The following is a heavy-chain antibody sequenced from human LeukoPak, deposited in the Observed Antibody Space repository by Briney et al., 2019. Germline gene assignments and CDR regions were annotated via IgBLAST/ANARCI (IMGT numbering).Heavy chain of an antibody. CDR2: INPNSGNT. CDR3: ARETGLLRYFDWTHYYGMDV. Sequence: GSVKVSCKASGYTFTGYYMHWVRQAPGQGLEWMGWINPNSGNTGYAQKFQGRVTMTRNTSISTAYMELSSLRSEDTAVYYCARETGLLRYFDWTHYYGMDVWGQGTTVTVSS. V-gene: IGHV1-8*02. J-gene: IGHJ6*02. D-gene: IGHD3-9*01. CDR1: GYTFTGYY.